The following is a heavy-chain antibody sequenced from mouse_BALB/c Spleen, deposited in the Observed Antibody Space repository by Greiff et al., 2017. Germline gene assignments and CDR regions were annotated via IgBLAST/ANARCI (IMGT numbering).Heavy chain of an antibody. CDR1: GFSLTSYG. J-gene: IGHJ2*01. V-gene: IGHV2-9*02. D-gene: IGHD3-2*01. Sequence: VKLQESGPGLVAPSQSLSITCTVSGFSLTSYGVHWVRQPPGKGLEWLGVIWAGGSTNYNSALMSRLSISKDNSKSQVFLKMNSLQTDDTAMYYCAREKDSSGYFDYWGQGTTLTVAS. CDR3: AREKDSSGYFDY. CDR2: IWAGGST.